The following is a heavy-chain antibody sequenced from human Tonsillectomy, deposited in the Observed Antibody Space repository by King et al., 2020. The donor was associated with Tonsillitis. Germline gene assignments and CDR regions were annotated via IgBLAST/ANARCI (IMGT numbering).Heavy chain of an antibody. Sequence: VQLVQSGAEVKKPGASVKVSCKASGYTFTGYYMHWVRQAPGQGLEWMGWINPNSGGTNYAQKCKGRVTMTRDTSISTAYMELSRLRSDDTAVYYCARSPPGWSLADYWGQGTLVTVSS. J-gene: IGHJ4*02. CDR1: GYTFTGYY. CDR2: INPNSGGT. CDR3: ARSPPGWSLADY. D-gene: IGHD2-15*01. V-gene: IGHV1-2*02.